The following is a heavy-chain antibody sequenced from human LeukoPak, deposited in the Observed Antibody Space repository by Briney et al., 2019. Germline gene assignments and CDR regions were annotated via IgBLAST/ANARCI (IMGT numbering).Heavy chain of an antibody. CDR1: GYTFTDYY. Sequence: ASVKVSCKASGYTFTDYYMHWVRQAPGQGLEWVGRINPNTGGTNYAQRFQGRVTLTRDMSITTAYMELSSLRSDDTAIYYCARVGAAAGPYYFDYWGQGTLVTVSS. D-gene: IGHD6-13*01. V-gene: IGHV1-2*06. CDR2: INPNTGGT. CDR3: ARVGAAAGPYYFDY. J-gene: IGHJ4*02.